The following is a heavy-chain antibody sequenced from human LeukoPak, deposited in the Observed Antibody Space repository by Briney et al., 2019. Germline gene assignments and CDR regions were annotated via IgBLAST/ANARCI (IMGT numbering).Heavy chain of an antibody. Sequence: GGSLRLSCAASGFTFSDYYMSWIRQAPGKGLEWVSDISSTSIYTNYADSVKGRFTISRDNAKNSLYLQMNSLRAEDTAVYYCARDGLHTAHFDYWGQGTLVTVSS. CDR1: GFTFSDYY. CDR2: ISSTSIYT. D-gene: IGHD5-18*01. J-gene: IGHJ4*02. V-gene: IGHV3-11*06. CDR3: ARDGLHTAHFDY.